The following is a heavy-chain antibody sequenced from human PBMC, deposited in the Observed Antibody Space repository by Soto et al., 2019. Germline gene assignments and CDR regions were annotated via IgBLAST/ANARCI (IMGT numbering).Heavy chain of an antibody. Sequence: SETLSLTCTVSGGSISSYYWSWIRQPPRKGLEWIGYIYYSGSTNYNPSLKSRVTISVDTSKNQFSLKLSSVTAADTAVYYCARDSSGYSYGYKYYYGKDVWGQGTTVTLSS. V-gene: IGHV4-59*01. J-gene: IGHJ6*02. D-gene: IGHD5-18*01. CDR3: ARDSSGYSYGYKYYYGKDV. CDR2: IYYSGST. CDR1: GGSISSYY.